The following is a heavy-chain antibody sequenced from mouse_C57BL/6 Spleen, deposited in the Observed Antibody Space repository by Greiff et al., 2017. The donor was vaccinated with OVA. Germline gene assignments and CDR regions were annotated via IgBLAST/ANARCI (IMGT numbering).Heavy chain of an antibody. CDR2: ISSGSSTI. V-gene: IGHV5-17*01. Sequence: DVMLVESGGGLVKPGGSLKLSCAASGFTFSDYGMHWVRQAPEKGLEWVAYISSGSSTIYYADTVKGRFTISRDNAKNTLFLQMTSLRSEDTAMYYCARGYYDYAMDDWGQGTSVTVSS. D-gene: IGHD1-1*01. J-gene: IGHJ4*01. CDR3: ARGYYDYAMDD. CDR1: GFTFSDYG.